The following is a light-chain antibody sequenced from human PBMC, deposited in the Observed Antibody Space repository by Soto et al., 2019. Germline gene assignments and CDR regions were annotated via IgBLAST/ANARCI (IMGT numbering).Light chain of an antibody. J-gene: IGKJ5*01. CDR1: QSISSY. CDR3: QQSYSTPDT. Sequence: DIQMTQSPSSLSASVGDRVTITCRASQSISSYLNWYQQKPGKAPKLLIYAASSLQSGVPSRFSGSGSGTDFTLTISSLQPEDFATYYCQQSYSTPDTFGQGTR. CDR2: AAS. V-gene: IGKV1-39*01.